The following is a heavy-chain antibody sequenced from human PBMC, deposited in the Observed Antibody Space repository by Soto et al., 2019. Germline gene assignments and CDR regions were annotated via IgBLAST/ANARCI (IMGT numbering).Heavy chain of an antibody. V-gene: IGHV6-1*01. CDR1: GESVSSNRAA. J-gene: IGHJ6*03. Sequence: SQTLSLTCVISGESVSSNRAAWNWIRLSTSRGPEWLARTYYRSRWYNDYAVSVRSRITVNPDTSKNQFSLQLTSVTPEDTAVYYCAGTTSHQWYYMDVWGKGTTVTVSS. CDR3: AGTTSHQWYYMDV. D-gene: IGHD1-7*01. CDR2: TYYRSRWYN.